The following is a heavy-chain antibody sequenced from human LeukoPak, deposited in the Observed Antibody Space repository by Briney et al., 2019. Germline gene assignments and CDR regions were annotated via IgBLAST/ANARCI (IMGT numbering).Heavy chain of an antibody. D-gene: IGHD3-9*01. Sequence: SGGSLRLSCAASGFTFSSYAMHWVRQAPGKGLEWVAVISYDGSNKYYADSVKGRFTISRDNSKNTLYLQMNSLRAEDTAVYYCARGGDYDILTGYLSVGYYGMDVWGQGTTVTVSS. CDR1: GFTFSSYA. CDR3: ARGGDYDILTGYLSVGYYGMDV. CDR2: ISYDGSNK. V-gene: IGHV3-30-3*01. J-gene: IGHJ6*02.